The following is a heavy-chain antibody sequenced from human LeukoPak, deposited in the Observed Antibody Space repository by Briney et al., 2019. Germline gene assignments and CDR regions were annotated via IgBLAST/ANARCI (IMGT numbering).Heavy chain of an antibody. J-gene: IGHJ4*02. CDR2: IKPDGSEK. Sequence: GGSLRLSCAASHFTFTSYWMSWVRQAPGKGLEWVDNIKPDGSEKYYVDSVKGRFTIYRDNAKNSLYLQMNSLRAEDTAVYYCARTPMYYYDSSGKGGYFDYWGQGTLVTVSS. CDR3: ARTPMYYYDSSGKGGYFDY. V-gene: IGHV3-7*01. D-gene: IGHD3-22*01. CDR1: HFTFTSYW.